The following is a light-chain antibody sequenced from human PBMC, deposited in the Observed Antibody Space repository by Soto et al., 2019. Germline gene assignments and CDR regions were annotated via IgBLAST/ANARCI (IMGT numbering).Light chain of an antibody. J-gene: IGKJ4*01. V-gene: IGKV1-5*01. Sequence: DIQMTQSPSTLSGSVGDRVTDTCRPCQSISSWLAWYQQKPGKAPKLLMYDASTLQSGVPSRFSGSGSGTEFTLTISSLQPDDFATYYCQQYNSYLVTFGGGTKVDIK. CDR2: DAS. CDR1: QSISSW. CDR3: QQYNSYLVT.